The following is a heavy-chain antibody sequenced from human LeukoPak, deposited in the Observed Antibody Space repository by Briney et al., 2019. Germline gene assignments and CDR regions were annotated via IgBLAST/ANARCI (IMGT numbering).Heavy chain of an antibody. CDR2: INAGNGNT. V-gene: IGHV1-3*01. CDR3: ARPLGYCSGGSCYFVY. J-gene: IGHJ4*02. D-gene: IGHD2-15*01. Sequence: ASVKVSCKASGYTFTSYAMHWVRQAPGQRLEWMGWINAGNGNTKYSQKFQGRVTITRDTSASTAYMELNSLRSEDTAVYYCARPLGYCSGGSCYFVYWGQGTLVTVSS. CDR1: GYTFTSYA.